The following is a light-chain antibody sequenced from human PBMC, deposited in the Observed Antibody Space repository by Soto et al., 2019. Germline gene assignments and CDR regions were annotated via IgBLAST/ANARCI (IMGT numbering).Light chain of an antibody. J-gene: IGLJ1*01. Sequence: QSALTQPASVSGSPLQSGTITSPGTSSDVGSYNLVSWYQQHTGKAPKLRIYEGSKRPSGVSNRFSGSKSGNTASLTISGLQAEDEADYYCCSSAGSSAYVFGPGTKVTVL. V-gene: IGLV2-23*01. CDR1: SSDVGSYNL. CDR2: EGS. CDR3: CSSAGSSAYV.